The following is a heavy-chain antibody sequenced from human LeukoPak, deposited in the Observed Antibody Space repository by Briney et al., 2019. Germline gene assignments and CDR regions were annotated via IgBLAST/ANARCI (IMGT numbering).Heavy chain of an antibody. Sequence: PGGSLRLSCAASGFTFSQYSINWVRQAPGKGLEWVSHLRYTGETFYADSVKGRFTIYRDNVRNSLYLQMNSLRAEDTAMYYCARDAGNSGYGCDLWGQGTLVTVSS. CDR3: ARDAGNSGYGCDL. J-gene: IGHJ5*02. CDR2: LRYTGET. V-gene: IGHV3-48*01. CDR1: GFTFSQYS. D-gene: IGHD5-12*01.